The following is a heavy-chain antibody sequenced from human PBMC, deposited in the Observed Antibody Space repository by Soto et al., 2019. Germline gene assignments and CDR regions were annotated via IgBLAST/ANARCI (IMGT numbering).Heavy chain of an antibody. Sequence: SETLSLTCTVSGDSISSHSWSWIRQAPGKGLEWIGYVYNSGSTNYNPSLKSRVTMSVDTSKNQFSLKLSSVTAADTAVYYCARDRIVVVVAATPVYFYHGMDVWGQGTTVTAP. D-gene: IGHD2-15*01. CDR1: GDSISSHS. J-gene: IGHJ6*02. CDR3: ARDRIVVVVAATPVYFYHGMDV. CDR2: VYNSGST. V-gene: IGHV4-59*11.